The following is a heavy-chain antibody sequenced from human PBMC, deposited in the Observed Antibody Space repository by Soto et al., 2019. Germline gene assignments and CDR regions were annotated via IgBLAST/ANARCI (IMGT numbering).Heavy chain of an antibody. D-gene: IGHD3-10*01. CDR2: IYYSGST. J-gene: IGHJ4*02. CDR1: GGSISSSSYY. CDR3: ARHVITMVRGVIAYFDY. V-gene: IGHV4-39*01. Sequence: QLQLQESGPGLVKPSETLSLTCTVSGGSISSSSYYWGWIRQPPGKGLEWIGSIYYSGSTYYNPSLNSRVTISVDTSKNQFSLKLSSVTAADTAVYYCARHVITMVRGVIAYFDYWGQGTLVTVSS.